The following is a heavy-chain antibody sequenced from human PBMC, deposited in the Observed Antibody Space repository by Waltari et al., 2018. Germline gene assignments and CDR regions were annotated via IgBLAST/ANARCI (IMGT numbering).Heavy chain of an antibody. CDR3: ARTTWQLVGDY. CDR1: GGSFSGYY. Sequence: QVQLQQWGAGLLKPSETLSLTCAVYGGSFSGYYWSWIRQPPGKGLEWIGEINHSGSTNYNPSLKSRVTISVDTSKNQFSLKLSSVTAADTAVYYCARTTWQLVGDYWGQGTLVTVSS. V-gene: IGHV4-34*01. D-gene: IGHD6-6*01. CDR2: INHSGST. J-gene: IGHJ4*02.